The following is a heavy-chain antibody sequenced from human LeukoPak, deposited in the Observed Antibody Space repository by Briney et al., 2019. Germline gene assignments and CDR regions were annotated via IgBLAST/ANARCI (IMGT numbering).Heavy chain of an antibody. Sequence: GESLKISFKGSGYSFTSYWISWVRQMPGKGLEWMGRIDPSDSYTNYSPSFQGHVTISADKSISTAYLQWSSLKASDTAMYYCARQLCVDTAMDTDYWGQGTLVTVSS. J-gene: IGHJ4*02. CDR1: GYSFTSYW. CDR3: ARQLCVDTAMDTDY. D-gene: IGHD5-18*01. V-gene: IGHV5-10-1*01. CDR2: IDPSDSYT.